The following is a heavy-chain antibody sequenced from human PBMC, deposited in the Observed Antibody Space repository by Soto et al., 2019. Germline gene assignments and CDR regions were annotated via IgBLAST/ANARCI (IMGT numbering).Heavy chain of an antibody. V-gene: IGHV3-23*01. CDR1: GFTFSSYV. CDR3: AKDSIYYMDV. CDR2: IGGSGDST. Sequence: GGSLRLSCAASGFTFSSYVMSWVRQAPGKGLGWVSRIGGSGDSTNYADSVKGRFTISRDNSKNTLYLQMNSLRAEDTAVYYCAKDSIYYMDVWGKGTTVTVSS. J-gene: IGHJ6*03.